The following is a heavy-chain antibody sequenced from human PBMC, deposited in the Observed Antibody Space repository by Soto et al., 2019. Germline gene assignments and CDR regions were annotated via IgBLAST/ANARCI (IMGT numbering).Heavy chain of an antibody. CDR3: AKALKHIVVVTAVFDY. V-gene: IGHV3-30*18. D-gene: IGHD2-21*02. CDR1: GFTFSSYG. Sequence: QVQLVESGGGVVQPGRSLRLSCAASGFTFSSYGMHWVRQAPGKGLEWLAVISYDGSNKYYADSVKGRFTISRDNSKNTLYLQMNSLRAEDTAVYYCAKALKHIVVVTAVFDYWGQGTLVTVSS. CDR2: ISYDGSNK. J-gene: IGHJ4*02.